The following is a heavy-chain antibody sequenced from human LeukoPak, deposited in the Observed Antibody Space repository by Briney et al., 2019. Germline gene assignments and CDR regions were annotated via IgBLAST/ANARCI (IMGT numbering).Heavy chain of an antibody. CDR2: IIPIFGTA. D-gene: IGHD6-19*01. J-gene: IGHJ6*03. V-gene: IGHV1-69*13. Sequence: GASVKVSCKASGGTFSSYAISWVRQAPGQGLEWMGGIIPIFGTANYAQKFQGRVTITADESTSTAYMELRSLRSDDTAVYYCARDGYSSGWYFPRVTPHYYYYYMDVWGKGTTVTVSS. CDR1: GGTFSSYA. CDR3: ARDGYSSGWYFPRVTPHYYYYYMDV.